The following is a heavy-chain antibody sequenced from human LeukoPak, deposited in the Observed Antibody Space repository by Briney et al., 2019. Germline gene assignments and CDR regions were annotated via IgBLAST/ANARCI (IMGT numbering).Heavy chain of an antibody. CDR3: ARLSYYYGSGSYYGMDV. Sequence: SETLSLTCTVSGGSISSYYWRWIRQPPGKGLEWIGYIYYSGSTNYNPSLKSRVTISVDTSKNQFSLKLSSVTAADTAVYYCARLSYYYGSGSYYGMDVWGQGTTVTVSS. D-gene: IGHD3-10*01. CDR1: GGSISSYY. CDR2: IYYSGST. J-gene: IGHJ6*02. V-gene: IGHV4-59*08.